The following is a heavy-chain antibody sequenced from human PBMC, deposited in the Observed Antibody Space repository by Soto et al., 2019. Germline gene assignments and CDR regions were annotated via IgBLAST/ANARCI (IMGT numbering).Heavy chain of an antibody. CDR1: GDSVSSNSAV. CDR3: ARAVGKNWFDP. J-gene: IGHJ5*02. V-gene: IGHV6-1*01. CDR2: TYYRSKLYN. Sequence: SQTLSLTCAISGDSVSSNSAVWNWIRPSPSRCIEWRGRTYYRSKLYNDYAVSVKSRITVNPDTSKTQFSLQLDSVTPEGTAVYCCARAVGKNWFDPWGQGTLVTVSS.